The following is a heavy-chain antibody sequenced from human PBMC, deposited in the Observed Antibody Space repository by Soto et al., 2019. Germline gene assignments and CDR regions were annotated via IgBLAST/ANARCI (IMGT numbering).Heavy chain of an antibody. Sequence: PEESRKISCKGSGYSFTSYWIGWVRQMPGKGLEWMGIIYPGDSDTRYSPSFQGQVTISADKSISTAYLQWSSLKASDTAMYYCAILYEQWLPPGWFEPWRQGTLVTVST. J-gene: IGHJ5*02. V-gene: IGHV5-51*01. CDR3: AILYEQWLPPGWFEP. CDR1: GYSFTSYW. CDR2: IYPGDSDT. D-gene: IGHD6-19*01.